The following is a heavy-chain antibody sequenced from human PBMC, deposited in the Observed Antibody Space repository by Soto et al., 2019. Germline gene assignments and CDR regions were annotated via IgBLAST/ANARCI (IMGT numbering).Heavy chain of an antibody. V-gene: IGHV3-74*01. CDR3: TRGLVPAVKTFDP. J-gene: IGHJ5*02. D-gene: IGHD2-2*01. Sequence: EVQLVDSGGGLVQPGGSLRLSCVASGFTFSNYWMHWVRQAPGKGLVWVSRINGDGGSTAYADSVKGRFTISSDNARNTLYLQMKSLGAEDTAVYYCTRGLVPAVKTFDPWGQGTLVTVSP. CDR2: INGDGGST. CDR1: GFTFSNYW.